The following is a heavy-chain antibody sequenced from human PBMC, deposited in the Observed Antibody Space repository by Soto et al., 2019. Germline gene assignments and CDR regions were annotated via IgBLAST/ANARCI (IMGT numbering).Heavy chain of an antibody. CDR2: IWYDGRNK. Sequence: GGSLRLSCAASGFTFSNFGMHWVRQAPGKGLEWLAAIWYDGRNKYFADSVRGRLTISRDNSQNTLYLQMNSLRVEDTAVYYCARDRAISVVPTFVFDYWGQGISVTVSS. CDR3: ARDRAISVVPTFVFDY. CDR1: GFTFSNFG. D-gene: IGHD3-10*01. V-gene: IGHV3-33*01. J-gene: IGHJ4*02.